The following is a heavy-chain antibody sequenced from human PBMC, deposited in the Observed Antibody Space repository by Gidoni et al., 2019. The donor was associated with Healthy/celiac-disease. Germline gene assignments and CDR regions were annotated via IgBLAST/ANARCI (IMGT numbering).Heavy chain of an antibody. CDR3: ARGRDIVVVPADLGDYYYYGMDV. CDR2: IIPIFGTA. D-gene: IGHD2-2*01. V-gene: IGHV1-69*01. Sequence: QVQLVQSGAEVKKPGSSVKVSCTASVGPFSSYAISWVRQAPGQGLEWMGGIIPIFGTANYAQKFQGRVTITADESTSTAYMELSSLRSEDTAVYYCARGRDIVVVPADLGDYYYYGMDVWGQGTTVTVSS. J-gene: IGHJ6*02. CDR1: VGPFSSYA.